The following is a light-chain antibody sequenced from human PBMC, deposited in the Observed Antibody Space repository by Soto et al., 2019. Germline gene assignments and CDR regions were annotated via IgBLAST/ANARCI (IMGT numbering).Light chain of an antibody. CDR1: SSDVGAYNY. Sequence: QSVLTQPASVSGSPGQSITISCTGTSSDVGAYNYVSWFQQYPGKAPKLMIYDVSNRPSGVSNRFSGSKSGNTASLTIFGLQAEDEADYYCGSYTSSSTFVFGTGTKVTV. V-gene: IGLV2-14*01. CDR2: DVS. J-gene: IGLJ1*01. CDR3: GSYTSSSTFV.